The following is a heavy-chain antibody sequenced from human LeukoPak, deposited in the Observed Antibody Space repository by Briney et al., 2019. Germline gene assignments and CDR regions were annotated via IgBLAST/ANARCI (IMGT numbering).Heavy chain of an antibody. V-gene: IGHV1-46*01. CDR3: ARDRTGDQQLVWEKYFQE. CDR1: GYISTKYY. J-gene: IGHJ1*01. Sequence: ASVKVSCKASGYISTKYYMHWVRQAPGQGLEWMGIINPSAGSTTYAQKFEGRVTMTRDTSTTTVYMELSSLRSEDTAIYYCARDRTGDQQLVWEKYFQEWGQGTLVTVSS. D-gene: IGHD6-13*01. CDR2: INPSAGST.